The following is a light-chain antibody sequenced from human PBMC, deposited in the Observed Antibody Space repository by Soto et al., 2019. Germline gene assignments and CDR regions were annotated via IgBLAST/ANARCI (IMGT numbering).Light chain of an antibody. CDR1: QSVTSGY. Sequence: EIVLTQSPDTLSLSPGERATLSCRASQSVTSGYLAWYQQKPSQPPRLLIYTVSRRATGIPDRFSGSGSGTDFTLSINRLEPDDFAVYYCQQYDTFPYTLGQGT. V-gene: IGKV3-20*01. CDR3: QQYDTFPYT. J-gene: IGKJ2*01. CDR2: TVS.